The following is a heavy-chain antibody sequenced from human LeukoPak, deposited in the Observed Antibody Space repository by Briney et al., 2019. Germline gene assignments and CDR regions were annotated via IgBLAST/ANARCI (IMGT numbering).Heavy chain of an antibody. D-gene: IGHD2/OR15-2a*01. J-gene: IGHJ4*02. CDR3: ARAVTLNPYYPPYYFDY. CDR2: IYSGGST. Sequence: GGSLRLSCAASGFTVSGNYMSWVRQAPGKGLEWVSVIYSGGSTYYADSVKGRFTISRDNSKNTLYLQMNSLRAEDTAVYYCARAVTLNPYYPPYYFDYWGQGTLVTVSS. V-gene: IGHV3-66*02. CDR1: GFTVSGNY.